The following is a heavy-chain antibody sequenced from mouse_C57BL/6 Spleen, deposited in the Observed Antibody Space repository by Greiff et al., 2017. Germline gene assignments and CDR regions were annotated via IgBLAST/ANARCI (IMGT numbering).Heavy chain of an antibody. D-gene: IGHD2-2*01. V-gene: IGHV1-53*01. CDR3: ARSFRVTRAMDY. CDR1: CYTFTSYW. J-gene: IGHJ4*01. CDR2: INPSNGGT. Sequence: QVQLQQPGTELVKPGASVKLSCKASCYTFTSYWMHWVKQRPGQGLEWIGNINPSNGGTNYNEKFKSKATLTVDKSSSTAYMQLSSLTSEDSAVYYCARSFRVTRAMDYWGQGTSVTVSS.